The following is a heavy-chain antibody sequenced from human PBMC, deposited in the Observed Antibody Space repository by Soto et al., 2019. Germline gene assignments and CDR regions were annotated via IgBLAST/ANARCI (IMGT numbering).Heavy chain of an antibody. D-gene: IGHD3-10*01. CDR2: MSAGGGST. V-gene: IGHV3-23*01. CDR1: GFSFSSYA. CDR3: AKDCYRSGTDYFYGMDV. J-gene: IGHJ6*02. Sequence: PGGSLRLSCTASGFSFSSYAMSWVRQAPGQGPEWVSSMSAGGGSTYHADSVKGRFTISRDNSKNTLYLQMNSLRAEDTAVYYCAKDCYRSGTDYFYGMDVRGQGTTVTVSS.